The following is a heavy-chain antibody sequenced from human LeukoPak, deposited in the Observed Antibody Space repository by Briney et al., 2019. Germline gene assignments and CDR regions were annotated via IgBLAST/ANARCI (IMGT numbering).Heavy chain of an antibody. Sequence: GAAGKVSCTASGYTFSSNGISWVRQAPGQGLEWMGWISAYNGNTNYAQKFQVWGTMTRYTSIVTAYMELRRLRSDDTAVYYCARDGAQGLDVWGQGTTVTVSS. J-gene: IGHJ6*02. V-gene: IGHV1-18*01. CDR1: GYTFSSNG. CDR3: ARDGAQGLDV. D-gene: IGHD3-16*01. CDR2: ISAYNGNT.